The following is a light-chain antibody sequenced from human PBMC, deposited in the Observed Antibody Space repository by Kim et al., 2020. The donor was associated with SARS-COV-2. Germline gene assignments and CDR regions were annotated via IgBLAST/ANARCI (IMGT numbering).Light chain of an antibody. Sequence: DIQMTQSPSSVSAYVGDRVTITCRASQRISNWLAWYQQKPGNAPELLIFAASSLQSGVPSRFSGSGSGTDFTLTINSLQPEDSATYYCQQASSFPRVFGPGTKVDIK. J-gene: IGKJ1*01. V-gene: IGKV1-12*01. CDR2: AAS. CDR1: QRISNW. CDR3: QQASSFPRV.